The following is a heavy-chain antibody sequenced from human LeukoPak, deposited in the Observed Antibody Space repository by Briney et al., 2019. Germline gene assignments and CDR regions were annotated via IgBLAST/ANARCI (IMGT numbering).Heavy chain of an antibody. J-gene: IGHJ4*02. V-gene: IGHV3-23*01. CDR3: AKVPPYYYGSGYEYYFDY. Sequence: GGSLRLSCAASGFTFSSYAMSWVRQAPGRGPEWVSGISGSGGSSYYAGSVKGRFTISRDNSKKTLYLQMNSLRAEDTAVYYCAKVPPYYYGSGYEYYFDYWGQGTLVTVSS. CDR1: GFTFSSYA. CDR2: ISGSGGSS. D-gene: IGHD3-10*01.